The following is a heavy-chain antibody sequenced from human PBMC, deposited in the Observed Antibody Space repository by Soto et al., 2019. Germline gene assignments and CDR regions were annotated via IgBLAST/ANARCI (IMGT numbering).Heavy chain of an antibody. J-gene: IGHJ4*02. CDR2: INPNSGGT. V-gene: IGHV1-2*04. CDR1: GYAFTGYY. D-gene: IGHD2-21*01. CDR3: ARGEGGPRWGSIDY. Sequence: ASVKVSCKAYGYAFTGYYLHWVRQSPGQGLEWMGWINPNSGGTNYAQKFQGWVTMTRDTSISTAYMELSRLRSDDTAVYYCARGEGGPRWGSIDYRGQGTLVTVSS.